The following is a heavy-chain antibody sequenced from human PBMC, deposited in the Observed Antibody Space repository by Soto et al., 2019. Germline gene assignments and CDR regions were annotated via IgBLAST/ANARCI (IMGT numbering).Heavy chain of an antibody. CDR3: ARSRTIFGVVTEYYFDY. CDR1: GGSISSYY. J-gene: IGHJ4*02. V-gene: IGHV4-59*01. CDR2: IYYSGST. Sequence: SETLSLTCTVSGGSISSYYWSWIRQPPGKGLEWIGYIYYSGSTNYNPSLKSRVTISVDTSKNQFSLKLSSVTAADTAVYYCARSRTIFGVVTEYYFDYWGQGTLVTVSS. D-gene: IGHD3-3*01.